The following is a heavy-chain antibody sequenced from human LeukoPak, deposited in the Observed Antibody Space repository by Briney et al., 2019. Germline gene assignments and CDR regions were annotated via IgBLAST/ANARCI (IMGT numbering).Heavy chain of an antibody. J-gene: IGHJ6*03. Sequence: PGGSLRLSCAASGFTFSAYGMSWVRQAPGKGLEWVSAISGSGGSTYYADSVKGRFTISRDNSKNTLYLQMNSLRAEDTAVYYCAKRTYCSSTSCLPPYYYYYYMDVWGKGTTVTVSS. V-gene: IGHV3-23*01. CDR2: ISGSGGST. CDR3: AKRTYCSSTSCLPPYYYYYYMDV. CDR1: GFTFSAYG. D-gene: IGHD2-2*01.